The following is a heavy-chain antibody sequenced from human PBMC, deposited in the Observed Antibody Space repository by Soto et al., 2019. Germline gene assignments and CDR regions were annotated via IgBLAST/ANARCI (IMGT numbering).Heavy chain of an antibody. J-gene: IGHJ6*02. CDR2: IIPLFGTT. V-gene: IGHV1-69*01. CDR1: GDTFKNCV. Sequence: QVQVVQSGVEVRRPGSSVKVSCKASGDTFKNCVISWVRQAPGQGLEWMGGIIPLFGTTDFAQRFQGRLTITTDESTPTASMELSRLRSEDTATYSCAAELGFGKLSVVWGQGTTVIVSS. CDR3: AAELGFGKLSVV. D-gene: IGHD3-10*01.